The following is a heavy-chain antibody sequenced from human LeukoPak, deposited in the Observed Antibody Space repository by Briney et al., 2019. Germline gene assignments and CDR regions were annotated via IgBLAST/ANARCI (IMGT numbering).Heavy chain of an antibody. D-gene: IGHD1-26*01. V-gene: IGHV3-21*01. CDR2: ISSSSSYI. CDR1: GFTFSSYS. CDR3: ARSIVGAADY. J-gene: IGHJ4*02. Sequence: GGSLRLSCAASGFTFSSYSMNWVRQAPGKGLEWVSSISSSSSYIYYADSVKGRFTLSRDNAYNSLYLQMNSLRADDTAVYYCARSIVGAADYWGQGTLVTVSS.